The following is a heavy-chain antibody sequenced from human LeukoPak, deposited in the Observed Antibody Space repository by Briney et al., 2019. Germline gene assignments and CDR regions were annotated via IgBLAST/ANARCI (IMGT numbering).Heavy chain of an antibody. Sequence: GGSLRLSCAVSRSTFSSYAMSWVRQAPGKGLEWVSAISGSGGSTYYADSVKGRFTISRDNSKNTLYLQMNSLRAEDTAVYYCAKVEYYDILTGYSDFDYWGQGTLVTVSS. CDR1: RSTFSSYA. J-gene: IGHJ4*02. CDR3: AKVEYYDILTGYSDFDY. CDR2: ISGSGGST. V-gene: IGHV3-23*01. D-gene: IGHD3-9*01.